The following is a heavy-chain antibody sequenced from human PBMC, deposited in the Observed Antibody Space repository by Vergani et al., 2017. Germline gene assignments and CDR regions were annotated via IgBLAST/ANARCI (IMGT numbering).Heavy chain of an antibody. J-gene: IGHJ6*03. Sequence: EVQLVESGGGLVQPGRSLRLSCAASGFTFDDYAMHWVRQAPGKGLEWVSGISWNSGSIGYADSVKGRFTISRDNAKNSLYLQMNSLRAEDTALYYCAKDTGSRSYQTYYMDVWGKGTTVTVSS. CDR1: GFTFDDYA. CDR3: AKDTGSRSYQTYYMDV. CDR2: ISWNSGSI. V-gene: IGHV3-9*01. D-gene: IGHD3-10*01.